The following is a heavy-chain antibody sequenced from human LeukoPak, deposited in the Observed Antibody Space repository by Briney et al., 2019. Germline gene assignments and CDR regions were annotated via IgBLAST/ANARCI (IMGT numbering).Heavy chain of an antibody. CDR3: ARGGSLGY. Sequence: GGSLRLSCAASGFTFSSYEMNWVRQAPGKGLEWVSKISSSGSAIYYADSVKGRFTISRDNAKSSLYPQMNSLRVEDTAVYYCARGGSLGYWGRGTLVTVSS. CDR1: GFTFSSYE. J-gene: IGHJ4*02. V-gene: IGHV3-48*03. CDR2: ISSSGSAI. D-gene: IGHD6-19*01.